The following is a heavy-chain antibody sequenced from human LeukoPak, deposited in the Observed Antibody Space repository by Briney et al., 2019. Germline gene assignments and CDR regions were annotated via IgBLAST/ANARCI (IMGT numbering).Heavy chain of an antibody. CDR1: GFTFSSYG. CDR2: IWYDGSNK. V-gene: IGHV3-33*01. CDR3: ARDRGSSWYAFPIGGYMDV. Sequence: GGSLRVSCAASGFTFSSYGMHWVRQAPGKGLEWVAVIWYDGSNKHYADSVKGRFTISRDNSKNTLYLQMNSLRAEDTAVYYCARDRGSSWYAFPIGGYMDVWGKGATVTVAS. D-gene: IGHD6-13*01. J-gene: IGHJ6*03.